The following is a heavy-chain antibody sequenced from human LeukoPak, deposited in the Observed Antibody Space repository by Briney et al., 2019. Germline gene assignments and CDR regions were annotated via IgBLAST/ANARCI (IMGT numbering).Heavy chain of an antibody. J-gene: IGHJ4*02. D-gene: IGHD2-15*01. V-gene: IGHV1-46*01. Sequence: ASVKVSCKASGYSFTSHYMHWVRQAPGQGLEWMGIINPSGGSTSYAQKFQGRVTMTRDTSISTAYMELSRLRSDDTAVYYCARDSDIVGDLDYWGQGTLVTVSS. CDR3: ARDSDIVGDLDY. CDR1: GYSFTSHY. CDR2: INPSGGST.